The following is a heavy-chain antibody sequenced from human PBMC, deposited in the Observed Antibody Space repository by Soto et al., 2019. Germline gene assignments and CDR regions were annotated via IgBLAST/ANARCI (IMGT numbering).Heavy chain of an antibody. Sequence: TSETLSLTCTVSGGSISSGDYYWSWIRQPPGKGLEWIGYIYYSGSTYYNPSLKSRVTISVDTSKNQFSLKLSSVTAADTAVYYCARELYCSGGSCYSYWFDPWGQGTLVTVSS. CDR3: ARELYCSGGSCYSYWFDP. CDR1: GGSISSGDYY. D-gene: IGHD2-15*01. CDR2: IYYSGST. J-gene: IGHJ5*02. V-gene: IGHV4-30-4*01.